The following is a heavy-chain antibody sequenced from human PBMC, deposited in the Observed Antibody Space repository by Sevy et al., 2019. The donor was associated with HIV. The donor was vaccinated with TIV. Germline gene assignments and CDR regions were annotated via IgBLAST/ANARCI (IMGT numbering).Heavy chain of an antibody. V-gene: IGHV1-8*01. CDR3: ARVTMYYDFWSRYYTIHYGMDV. Sequence: ASVKVSCKVSGYTFTRYDINWVRQATGQGLEWMGWMNPNSGNRGYAQRFQGRVTMTRNTSISTAYMELSSLSTEDTAVYYCARVTMYYDFWSRYYTIHYGMDVWGQGTTVTVSS. J-gene: IGHJ6*02. D-gene: IGHD3-3*01. CDR2: MNPNSGNR. CDR1: GYTFTRYD.